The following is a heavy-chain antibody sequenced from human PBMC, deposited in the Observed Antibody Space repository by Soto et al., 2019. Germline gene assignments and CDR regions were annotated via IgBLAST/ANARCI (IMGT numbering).Heavy chain of an antibody. D-gene: IGHD2-15*01. J-gene: IGHJ3*02. CDR3: ASQGSRAFDI. CDR2: IYYSGSA. Sequence: SEKLSLTCTVSGGSISTSVYYWGWIRQPPGRGLEWMANIYYSGSAYYNPSLKSRVSTSVDTSKNQFSLKLRSVTAADTAVYYCASQGSRAFDIWGQGTMVT. CDR1: GGSISTSVYY. V-gene: IGHV4-39*01.